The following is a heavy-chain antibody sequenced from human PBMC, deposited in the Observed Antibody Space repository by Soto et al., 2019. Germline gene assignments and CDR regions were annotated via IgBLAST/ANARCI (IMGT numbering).Heavy chain of an antibody. CDR3: ARVRGSSDY. Sequence: VGSLRLSCAASGFTFSSYAMSWVRQAPGKGLEWVSAISGSGGSIYYADSVKGRFTISRDNAKNSLYLQMNSLRAEDTAVYYCARVRGSSDYWGQGTLLTVSS. V-gene: IGHV3-23*01. J-gene: IGHJ4*02. CDR2: ISGSGGSI. CDR1: GFTFSSYA. D-gene: IGHD2-15*01.